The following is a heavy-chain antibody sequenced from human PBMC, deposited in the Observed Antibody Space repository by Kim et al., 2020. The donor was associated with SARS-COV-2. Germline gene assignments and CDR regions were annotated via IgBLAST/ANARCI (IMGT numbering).Heavy chain of an antibody. CDR2: T. J-gene: IGHJ4*02. CDR3: ANLVRLGFDY. Sequence: TYYAASVKDRFTSTRDNSKNTLYLQMISLSAVDTAVYYCANLVRLGFDYWGQGTLVTVPS. V-gene: IGHV3-23*01. D-gene: IGHD3-16*01.